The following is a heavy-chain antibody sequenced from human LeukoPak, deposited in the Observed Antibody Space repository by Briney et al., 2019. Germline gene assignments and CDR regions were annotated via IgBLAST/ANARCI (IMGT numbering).Heavy chain of an antibody. J-gene: IGHJ4*02. CDR2: IKQDGSEK. CDR3: ARDYYDILTGYYYFDY. Sequence: PGGSLRLSCAASGFTFSTYWMTWVRQAPGKGLEWVANIKQDGSEKYYVDSVKGRFTISRDNAKNSLYLQMNSLRAEDTAVYYCARDYYDILTGYYYFDYWGQGTLVTVSS. V-gene: IGHV3-7*01. D-gene: IGHD3-9*01. CDR1: GFTFSTYW.